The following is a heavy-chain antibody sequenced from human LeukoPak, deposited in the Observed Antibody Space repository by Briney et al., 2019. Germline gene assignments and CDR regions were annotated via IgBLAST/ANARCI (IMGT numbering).Heavy chain of an antibody. CDR1: GFTFDDYA. CDR3: AKDILATVTTDWYFDL. J-gene: IGHJ2*01. Sequence: GGSLRLSCAASGFTFDDYAMHWVRQAPGKGLEWVSGISWNSGSIGYADSVKGRFTISRDNAKNSLYLQMNSLRAEDTALYYCAKDILATVTTDWYFDLWGRGTLVTVSS. CDR2: ISWNSGSI. V-gene: IGHV3-9*01. D-gene: IGHD4-17*01.